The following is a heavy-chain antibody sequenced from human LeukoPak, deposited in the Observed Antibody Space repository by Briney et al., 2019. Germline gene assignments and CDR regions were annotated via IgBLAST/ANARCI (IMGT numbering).Heavy chain of an antibody. CDR1: GFPFSSYA. CDR2: ISCSGGST. J-gene: IGHJ6*02. Sequence: PGGSLRLSCAASGFPFSSYAMSWVRQAPGKGLEWVSAISCSGGSTYYADSVKGRFTISRDNSKNTLYLQMNSLRAEDTAVYYCAKGVRVCSSTSCLPLKYYYYGMDVWGQGTTVTVSS. CDR3: AKGVRVCSSTSCLPLKYYYYGMDV. D-gene: IGHD2-2*01. V-gene: IGHV3-23*01.